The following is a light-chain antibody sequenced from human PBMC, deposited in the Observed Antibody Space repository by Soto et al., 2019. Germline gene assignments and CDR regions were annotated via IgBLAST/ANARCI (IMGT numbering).Light chain of an antibody. Sequence: EIVLTQSPATLSLSPGDRATLSCRASQSVSTYFAWYQQKPGQPPRLLIYDASHRATGIPARVSGSGSGTDFTLTLSSLEPEVFAVYYCQQRSNWPLTFGLGTKVEIK. V-gene: IGKV3-11*01. CDR3: QQRSNWPLT. CDR2: DAS. CDR1: QSVSTY. J-gene: IGKJ1*01.